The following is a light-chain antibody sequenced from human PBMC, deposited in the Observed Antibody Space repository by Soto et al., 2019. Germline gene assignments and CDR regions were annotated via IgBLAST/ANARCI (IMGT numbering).Light chain of an antibody. CDR1: SSNIGAGYD. Sequence: QSVLTQPPSVSGAPGQRVTISCTGSSSNIGAGYDVHWYQQLPGTAPKLLIYANTKRPSGVPDRFSGSKSGTSASLAITGLQAEDEADYYCQSYDSSLSGWGVFGGGTKRTVL. J-gene: IGLJ2*01. CDR3: QSYDSSLSGWGV. CDR2: ANT. V-gene: IGLV1-40*01.